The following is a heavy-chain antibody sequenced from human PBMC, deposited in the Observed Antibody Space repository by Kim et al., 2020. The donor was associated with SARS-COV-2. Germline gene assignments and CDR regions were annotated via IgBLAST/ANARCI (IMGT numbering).Heavy chain of an antibody. CDR2: I. Sequence: ISYAASVKGRFPISRDNAKKSLYLQMNSLRAEAPAVYYCARGYSSGWFDYWGQGTLVTVSS. CDR3: ARGYSSGWFDY. J-gene: IGHJ4*02. D-gene: IGHD6-19*01. V-gene: IGHV3-11*01.